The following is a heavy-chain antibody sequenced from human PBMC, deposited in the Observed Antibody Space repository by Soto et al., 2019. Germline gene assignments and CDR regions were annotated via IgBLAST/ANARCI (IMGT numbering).Heavy chain of an antibody. J-gene: IGHJ4*02. CDR3: ARESGRFDY. CDR2: IDPSGGST. Sequence: GASVKVSCKASGYTFTSYYMHWVLQAPEQGLEWMGIIDPSGGSTSYAQKFQGRVTMTRDTATRTVYMELSSLSSEDTAVYYCARESGRFDYWGQGTLVTVST. CDR1: GYTFTSYY. V-gene: IGHV1-46*01. D-gene: IGHD1-26*01.